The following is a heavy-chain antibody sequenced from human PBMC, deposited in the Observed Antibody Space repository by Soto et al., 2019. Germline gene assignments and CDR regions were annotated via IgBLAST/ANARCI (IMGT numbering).Heavy chain of an antibody. V-gene: IGHV1-18*01. CDR2: ISAYNGNT. Sequence: ASVKVSCKASGYTFTSYGISWVRQAPGQGLEWMGWISAYNGNTNYAQKLQGRVTMTTDTSISTAYMELSRLRSDDTAVYYCARSPYSSGWYKFFFDYWGQGTLVTVSS. D-gene: IGHD6-19*01. J-gene: IGHJ4*02. CDR1: GYTFTSYG. CDR3: ARSPYSSGWYKFFFDY.